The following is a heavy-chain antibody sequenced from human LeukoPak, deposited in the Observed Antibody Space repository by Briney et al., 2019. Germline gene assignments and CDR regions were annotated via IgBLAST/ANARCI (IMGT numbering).Heavy chain of an antibody. CDR2: ISGSGGST. V-gene: IGHV3-23*01. CDR3: AKDLVVVPAAILGYFDY. D-gene: IGHD2-2*02. J-gene: IGHJ4*02. CDR1: GFTFSSYA. Sequence: PGGSLRLSCAASGFTFSSYAMSWVRQAPGKGLEWVSAISGSGGSTYYADSVKGRFTISRENSKNTLYLQMNSLRAEDTAVYYCAKDLVVVPAAILGYFDYWGQGTLVTVSS.